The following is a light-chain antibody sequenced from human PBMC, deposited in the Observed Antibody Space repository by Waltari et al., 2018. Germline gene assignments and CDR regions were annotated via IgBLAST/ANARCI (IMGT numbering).Light chain of an antibody. CDR3: QEYNSFPRT. J-gene: IGKJ1*01. V-gene: IGKV1-5*03. Sequence: DIQMTQSPSTLSASVGDRVIITCRASQSVFSWLAWYQQKPGEAPKALIYKASSLKSGVPSRFSGGGSGTEFTLTISSLEPDDFATYYCQEYNSFPRTFGQGTKVEIK. CDR1: QSVFSW. CDR2: KAS.